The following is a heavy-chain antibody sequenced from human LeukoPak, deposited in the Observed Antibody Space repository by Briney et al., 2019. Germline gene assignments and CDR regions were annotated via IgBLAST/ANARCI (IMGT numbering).Heavy chain of an antibody. CDR3: ARVGGGPYIPAAPYYFDY. CDR1: GLTFSSYS. V-gene: IGHV3-21*01. D-gene: IGHD2-2*01. Sequence: PGGSLRLSCAASGLTFSSYSMNWVRQAPGKGLEWVSSISSSSSYIYYADSVKGRFTISRDNAKNSLYLQMNSLRAEDTAVYYCARVGGGPYIPAAPYYFDYWGQGTLVTVSS. J-gene: IGHJ4*02. CDR2: ISSSSSYI.